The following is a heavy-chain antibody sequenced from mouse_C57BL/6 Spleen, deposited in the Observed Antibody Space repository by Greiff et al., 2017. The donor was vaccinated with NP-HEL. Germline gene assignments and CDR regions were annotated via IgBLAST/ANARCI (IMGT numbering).Heavy chain of an antibody. CDR3: ARSYYYGNPYWYFDV. D-gene: IGHD1-1*01. Sequence: EVQRVESGPGLAKPSQTLSLTCSVTGYSITSDYWNWIRKFPGNKLEYMGYISYSGSTYYNPSLKSRISITRDTSKNQYYLQLNSVTTEDTATYYCARSYYYGNPYWYFDVWGTGTTVTVSS. V-gene: IGHV3-8*01. CDR2: ISYSGST. CDR1: GYSITSDY. J-gene: IGHJ1*03.